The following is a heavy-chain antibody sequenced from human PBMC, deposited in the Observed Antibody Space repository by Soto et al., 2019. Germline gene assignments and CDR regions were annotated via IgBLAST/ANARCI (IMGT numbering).Heavy chain of an antibody. V-gene: IGHV3-7*01. J-gene: IGHJ6*03. CDR2: IKQDGSEK. CDR3: ARAGRATDYYYYMDV. Sequence: GGSLRLSCAASGFTFSSYWMSWVRQAPGKGLEWVANIKQDGSEKYYVDSVKGRFTISRDNAKNSLYLQMNSLRAEDTAVYYCARAGRATDYYYYMDVWGKGTTVTVSS. CDR1: GFTFSSYW.